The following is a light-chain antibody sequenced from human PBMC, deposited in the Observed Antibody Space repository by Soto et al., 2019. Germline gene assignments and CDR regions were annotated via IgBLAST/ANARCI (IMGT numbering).Light chain of an antibody. V-gene: IGLV1-44*01. J-gene: IGLJ3*02. Sequence: QSVLTQPPSASGTPGQRVSISCSGSTSNIGRNTVKWYRQLPGTAPKLLIVSSDQRPSGVPDRVSGSQSGTSASLAISGLQSEDEADYICAAWDDSLNAWAFGGGTKVTVL. CDR1: TSNIGRNT. CDR3: AAWDDSLNAWA. CDR2: SSD.